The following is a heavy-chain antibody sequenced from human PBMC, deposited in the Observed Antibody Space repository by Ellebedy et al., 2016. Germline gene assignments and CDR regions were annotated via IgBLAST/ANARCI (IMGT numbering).Heavy chain of an antibody. CDR1: GFTFSSYA. Sequence: GESLKISCAASGFTFSSYAMSWVRQAPGKGLEWVSAISGRSDYTSYADSVKGRFAISRDSSKNALYLQMNSLRAEDTAVYYCAKVTTSGWGGDYWGQGTLVTVSS. CDR3: AKVTTSGWGGDY. V-gene: IGHV3-23*01. D-gene: IGHD6-19*01. CDR2: ISGRSDYT. J-gene: IGHJ4*01.